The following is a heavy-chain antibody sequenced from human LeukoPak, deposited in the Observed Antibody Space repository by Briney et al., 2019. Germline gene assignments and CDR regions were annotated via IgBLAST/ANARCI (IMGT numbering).Heavy chain of an antibody. Sequence: GGSLRLSCAGSGFIFNNYAMHWVRQPPGKGLEGVSGISWNSGSIDYADSVKGRFTISRDNAKNSLYLQMDSLRVEDTAFYYCAKDNRRYYTSGPNPDSLHWGQGALVTVSS. CDR2: ISWNSGSI. V-gene: IGHV3-9*01. CDR3: AKDNRRYYTSGPNPDSLH. D-gene: IGHD6-19*01. J-gene: IGHJ4*02. CDR1: GFIFNNYA.